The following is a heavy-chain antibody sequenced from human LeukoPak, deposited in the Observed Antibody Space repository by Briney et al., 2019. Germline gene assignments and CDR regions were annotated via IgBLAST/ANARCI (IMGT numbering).Heavy chain of an antibody. Sequence: GSLRLSCAASGFTVSSNYMSWIRQPPGKGLKWIGSIYYSGSTYYNPSLKSRVTISVDTSKNQLSLKLSSVTAADTAVYYCARHYGPWGQGTLVTVSS. CDR2: IYYSGST. J-gene: IGHJ5*02. D-gene: IGHD3-16*01. V-gene: IGHV4-39*01. CDR3: ARHYGP. CDR1: GFTVSSNY.